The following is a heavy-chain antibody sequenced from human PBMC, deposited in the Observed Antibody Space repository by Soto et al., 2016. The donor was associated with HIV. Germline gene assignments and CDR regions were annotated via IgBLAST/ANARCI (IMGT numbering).Heavy chain of an antibody. J-gene: IGHJ6*03. CDR2: VYYSGST. V-gene: IGHV4-59*01. CDR3: ARGGIGSSWYYYMDV. CDR1: GGSISSYY. D-gene: IGHD6-13*01. Sequence: QVQLQESGPGLVKPSETLSLTCTVSGGSISSYYWSWIRQPPGKGLEWIGYVYYSGSTNYNPSLKGRVAMSVDTSKKQLSLKVISMTAADTAVYYCARGGIGSSWYYYMDVWGRGATITVYS.